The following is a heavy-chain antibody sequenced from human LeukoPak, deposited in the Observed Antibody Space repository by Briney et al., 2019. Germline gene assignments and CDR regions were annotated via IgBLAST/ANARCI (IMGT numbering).Heavy chain of an antibody. CDR2: INPSGGST. J-gene: IGHJ6*02. CDR3: ARDRVVRYYYDSSGYYAYYYYGMDV. CDR1: GYTFTSYY. D-gene: IGHD3-22*01. V-gene: IGHV1-46*01. Sequence: GASVKVSCKVSGYTFTSYYMHWVRQAPGQGLEWMGIINPSGGSTSYAQKFQGRVTITRDTSTSTVYMELSSLRSEDTAVYYCARDRVVRYYYDSSGYYAYYYYGMDVWGQGTTVTVSS.